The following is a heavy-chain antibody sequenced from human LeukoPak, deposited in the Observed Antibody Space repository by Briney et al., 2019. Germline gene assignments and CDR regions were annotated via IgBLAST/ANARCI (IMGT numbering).Heavy chain of an antibody. V-gene: IGHV3-64*01. CDR2: ISGSGGST. D-gene: IGHD1-26*01. CDR3: ARGPSGSYAFDI. J-gene: IGHJ3*02. CDR1: GFTFSSYA. Sequence: GGSLRLSCAASGFTFSSYAMSWVRQAPGKGLEWVSAISGSGGSTYYANSVKGRFTISRDNSKNTLYLQMGSLRAEDMAVYYCARGPSGSYAFDIWGQGTMVTVSS.